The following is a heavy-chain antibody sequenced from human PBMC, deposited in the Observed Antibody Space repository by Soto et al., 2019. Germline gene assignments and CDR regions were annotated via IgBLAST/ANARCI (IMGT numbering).Heavy chain of an antibody. CDR1: GFTFSSYG. J-gene: IGHJ4*02. D-gene: IGHD3-22*01. V-gene: IGHV3-30*18. CDR3: AKDRGTMIVVAPYDY. Sequence: QVQLVESGGGVVQLGRSLRLSCAASGFTFSSYGMHWVRQAPGKGLEWVAVISYDGSNKYYADSVKGRFTISRDNSKNTLYLQMNSLRAEDTAVYYCAKDRGTMIVVAPYDYWGQGTLVTVSS. CDR2: ISYDGSNK.